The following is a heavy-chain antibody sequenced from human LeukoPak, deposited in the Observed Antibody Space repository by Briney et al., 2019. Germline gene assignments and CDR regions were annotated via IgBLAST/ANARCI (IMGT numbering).Heavy chain of an antibody. Sequence: GGSLRLSCAASGFTFNDYYMSWIRQAPGKGLEWISYIGSSGGSINYADSVKGRFTISRDNAKNSLSLQMNSLRAEDTAVYYCVRGRTSGSSWPFDYWGQGTLATVSS. V-gene: IGHV3-11*04. CDR2: IGSSGGSI. CDR1: GFTFNDYY. D-gene: IGHD6-13*01. CDR3: VRGRTSGSSWPFDY. J-gene: IGHJ4*02.